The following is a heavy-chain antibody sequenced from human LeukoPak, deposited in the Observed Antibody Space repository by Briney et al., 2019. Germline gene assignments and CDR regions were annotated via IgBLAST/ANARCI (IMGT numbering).Heavy chain of an antibody. D-gene: IGHD4-11*01. Sequence: PGGSLRLSCAASGFTFSSYSMNWVRQAPGKGLEWVSYISSSSSTIYYADSVKGRFTISRDNAKNSLYLQMNSLRAEDTAVYYCARGEGNYGLVGYYGMDVWGQGTTVTASS. J-gene: IGHJ6*02. CDR3: ARGEGNYGLVGYYGMDV. CDR1: GFTFSSYS. CDR2: ISSSSSTI. V-gene: IGHV3-48*01.